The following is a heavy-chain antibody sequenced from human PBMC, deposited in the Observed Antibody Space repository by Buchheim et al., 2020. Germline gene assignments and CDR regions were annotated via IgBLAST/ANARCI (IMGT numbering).Heavy chain of an antibody. V-gene: IGHV3-30-3*01. J-gene: IGHJ4*02. CDR3: ATWSGTSSTNTWFGGPFDY. CDR1: GFTFSSHA. CDR2: ITQDGSNK. Sequence: QVQLVESGGGVVQPGRSLGLSCAASGFTFSSHALHWVRQAPGKGLEWVALITQDGSNKYYAGPVKGRFSISRDNSKNNLYLQMNSLGPEDTAVYSCATWSGTSSTNTWFGGPFDYWGRGTL. D-gene: IGHD3-10*01.